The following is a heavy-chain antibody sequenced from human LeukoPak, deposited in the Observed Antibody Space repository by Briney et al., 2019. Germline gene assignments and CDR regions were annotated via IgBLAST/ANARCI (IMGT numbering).Heavy chain of an antibody. CDR2: ISDIGDST. V-gene: IGHV3-23*01. J-gene: IGHJ4*02. D-gene: IGHD6-19*01. CDR1: GFTFSSYA. CDR3: AKSLYSSGWYVDS. Sequence: GGSLRLSCAASGFTFSSYAMSWVRQAPGKGLEWVSTISDIGDSTYYAHSVKGRVTISRDNSRNTLYLQMNSLRAEDTAVYYCAKSLYSSGWYVDSWGQGTLVTVSS.